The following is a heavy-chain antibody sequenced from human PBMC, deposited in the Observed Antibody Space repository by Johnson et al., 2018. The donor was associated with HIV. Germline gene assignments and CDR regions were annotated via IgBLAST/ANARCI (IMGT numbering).Heavy chain of an antibody. Sequence: VQLVESGGGLIQPGGSLRLSCAASGFTVSSNYMSWVRQAPGKGLEWVSVIYSAGSTYYADSVKGRFTISRDNSKNTLYLQMNSLRAEDTALYYCARGINKVTTAGDAFDIWGQGTMVTVSS. CDR2: IYSAGST. CDR1: GFTVSSNY. D-gene: IGHD1-1*01. V-gene: IGHV3-53*01. CDR3: ARGINKVTTAGDAFDI. J-gene: IGHJ3*02.